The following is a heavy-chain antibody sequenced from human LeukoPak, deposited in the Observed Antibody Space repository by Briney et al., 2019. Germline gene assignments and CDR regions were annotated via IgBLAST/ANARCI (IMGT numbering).Heavy chain of an antibody. CDR1: GYSFTSYW. Sequence: GESLKISCKGSGYSFTSYWIGWVRQMPGKGLEWMGIIYPGDSDTRYSPSFQGQVTISADKSISTAYLQWSSLKASDTAMYYCARHDKGYYDSSGYLGDDALDIWGQGTMVTVSS. J-gene: IGHJ3*02. CDR3: ARHDKGYYDSSGYLGDDALDI. CDR2: IYPGDSDT. D-gene: IGHD3-22*01. V-gene: IGHV5-51*01.